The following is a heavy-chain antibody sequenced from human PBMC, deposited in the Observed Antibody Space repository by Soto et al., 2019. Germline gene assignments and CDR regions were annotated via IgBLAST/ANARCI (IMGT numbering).Heavy chain of an antibody. CDR2: VAYDDSSR. V-gene: IGHV3-30*09. D-gene: IGHD6-19*01. J-gene: IGHJ5*02. CDR1: GFTFSGYA. Sequence: QVKLVESGGGVVQPGRSLRLSCAASGFTFSGYAMHWVRQAPGKGLEWVAVVAYDDSSRHYADSVKGRFAISRDNSKNTLSLQMNSLREDDTAVYYCVGFGYTSDWIDQWGLGTLVTVSS. CDR3: VGFGYTSDWIDQ.